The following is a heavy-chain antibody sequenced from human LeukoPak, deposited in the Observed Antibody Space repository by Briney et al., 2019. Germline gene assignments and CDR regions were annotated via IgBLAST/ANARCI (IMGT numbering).Heavy chain of an antibody. V-gene: IGHV3-30*02. CDR1: GFTFSSYG. D-gene: IGHD2-21*02. Sequence: GGPLRLSCAASGFTFSSYGMHWVRQAPGKGLEWVAFIRYDGSNKYYADSVKGRFTISRDNSKNTLYLQMNSLRAEDTAVYYCAKGPPVVVTVILAEYFQHWGRGTLVTVSS. CDR3: AKGPPVVVTVILAEYFQH. CDR2: IRYDGSNK. J-gene: IGHJ1*01.